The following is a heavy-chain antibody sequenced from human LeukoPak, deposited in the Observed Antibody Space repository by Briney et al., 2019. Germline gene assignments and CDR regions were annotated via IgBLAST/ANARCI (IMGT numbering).Heavy chain of an antibody. Sequence: GGSLRLSCAASGSTFSNYYMSWIRQAPGKGLEWVSYISSSGSTIYYADSVRGRFTISRDNDNNSLYLQMNSLRAEDTAVYYCAARFLEWLSIDYWGQGTLVTVSS. J-gene: IGHJ4*02. D-gene: IGHD3-3*01. CDR2: ISSSGSTI. CDR1: GSTFSNYY. V-gene: IGHV3-11*01. CDR3: AARFLEWLSIDY.